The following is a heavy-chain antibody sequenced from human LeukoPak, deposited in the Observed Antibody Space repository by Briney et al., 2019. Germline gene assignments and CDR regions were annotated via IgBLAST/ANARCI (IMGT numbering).Heavy chain of an antibody. CDR3: ARAPTVLVGYCSSSSCQADY. CDR1: GFTFSSYS. V-gene: IGHV3-21*01. Sequence: GGSLRLSCAASGFTFSSYSMNWVRQAPGKGLEWVSAISGDSRYIYYADSVRGRFTISRDNAENSLYLQMNSLRVEDTAVYYCARAPTVLVGYCSSSSCQADYWGQGTLVTASS. CDR2: ISGDSRYI. J-gene: IGHJ4*02. D-gene: IGHD2-2*01.